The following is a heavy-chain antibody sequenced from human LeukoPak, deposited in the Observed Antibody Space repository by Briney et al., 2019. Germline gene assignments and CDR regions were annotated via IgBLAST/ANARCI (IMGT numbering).Heavy chain of an antibody. CDR2: INGGGSST. D-gene: IGHD2-2*02. CDR1: GFTFSNDW. J-gene: IGHJ4*02. V-gene: IGHV3-74*01. CDR3: AGLGYCTSTNCYIDY. Sequence: GGSLRLSCAASGFTFSNDWMHWVRQPPGEGLVWVSRINGGGSSTTCADSVKGRFTTSTDNAKNTLYLQMNSLRAEDTAVYYCAGLGYCTSTNCYIDYWGQGTVVTVSS.